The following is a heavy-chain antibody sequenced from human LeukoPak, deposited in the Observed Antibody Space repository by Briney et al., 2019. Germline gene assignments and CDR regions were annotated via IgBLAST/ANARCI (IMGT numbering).Heavy chain of an antibody. CDR2: IYTSGST. D-gene: IGHD5-12*01. CDR1: GGSISSYY. J-gene: IGHJ4*02. CDR3: ARDHWAGYSGYDNPFDY. V-gene: IGHV4-4*07. Sequence: SETLSLTCTVSGGSISSYYWSWIRQPAGKGLEWIGRIYTSGSTNYNPSLKSRVTMSVDTSKNQFSLKLSSVTAADTAVYYCARDHWAGYSGYDNPFDYWGQGTLVTVSS.